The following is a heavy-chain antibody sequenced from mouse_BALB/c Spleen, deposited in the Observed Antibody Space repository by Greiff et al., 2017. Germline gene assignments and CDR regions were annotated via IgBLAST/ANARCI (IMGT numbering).Heavy chain of an antibody. CDR1: GYTFTSYW. CDR3: ARWYYGSSSDAMDY. V-gene: IGHV1-7*01. CDR2: INPSTGYT. Sequence: QVHVKQSGAELAKPGASVKMSCKASGYTFTSYWMHWVKQRPGQGLEWIGYINPSTGYTEYNQKFKDKATLTADKSSSTAYMQQSSLTSEDSAVYYCARWYYGSSSDAMDYWGQGTSVTVSS. D-gene: IGHD1-1*01. J-gene: IGHJ4*01.